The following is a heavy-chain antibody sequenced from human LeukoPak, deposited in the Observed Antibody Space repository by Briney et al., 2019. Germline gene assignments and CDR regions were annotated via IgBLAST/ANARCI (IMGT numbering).Heavy chain of an antibody. CDR3: AREYCSGGSCFPSGYGMDV. V-gene: IGHV1-69*13. J-gene: IGHJ6*04. CDR1: GGTFSSYA. Sequence: SVKVSCKASGGTFSSYAISWVRQAPGQGLEWMGGIIPIFGTANYAQKFQGRVTITADESTSTAYMELSSLRSEDTAVFYCAREYCSGGSCFPSGYGMDVWGKGTTVTVSS. CDR2: IIPIFGTA. D-gene: IGHD2-15*01.